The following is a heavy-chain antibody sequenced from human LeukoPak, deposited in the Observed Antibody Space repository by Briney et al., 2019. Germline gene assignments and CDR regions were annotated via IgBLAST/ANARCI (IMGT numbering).Heavy chain of an antibody. D-gene: IGHD6-13*01. V-gene: IGHV4-30-4*01. Sequence: SETLSLTCTVPGGSISSGDSYWSWIRQPPGKGLEWIGYIYYSGSTYYNPSLKSRVTISVDTSKNQFSLKLSSVTAADTAVYYCARGSVWSSSWYDYWGQGTLVTVSS. CDR1: GGSISSGDSY. J-gene: IGHJ4*02. CDR3: ARGSVWSSSWYDY. CDR2: IYYSGST.